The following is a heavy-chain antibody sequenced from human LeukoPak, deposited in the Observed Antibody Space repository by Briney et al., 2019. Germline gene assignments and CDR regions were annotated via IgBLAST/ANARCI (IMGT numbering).Heavy chain of an antibody. V-gene: IGHV3-7*01. CDR1: GLTFSNYW. D-gene: IGHD1-1*01. Sequence: GGSLRLSCVVSGLTFSNYWMTWVRQAPGKGLEWVANIKDDGRDKNYVASVKGRFTISRDNAKNSVYLQMNSLRAEDTAVYYCARANYRVFDYWGQGTLVTVSS. CDR2: IKDDGRDK. CDR3: ARANYRVFDY. J-gene: IGHJ4*02.